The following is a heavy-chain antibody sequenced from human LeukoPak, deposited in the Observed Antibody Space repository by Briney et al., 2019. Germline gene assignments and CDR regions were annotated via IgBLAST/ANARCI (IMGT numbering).Heavy chain of an antibody. CDR1: GGIFSSYA. J-gene: IGHJ4*02. D-gene: IGHD3-10*01. V-gene: IGHV1-69*05. CDR2: IIPIFGTA. CDR3: ARAEVTMVRGVDQYFDY. Sequence: SVKVSCKASGGIFSSYAISWVRQAPGQGLEWMGGIIPIFGTANYAQKFQGRVTITTDESTSTAYMELSSLRSEDTAVYYCARAEVTMVRGVDQYFDYWGQGTLVTVSS.